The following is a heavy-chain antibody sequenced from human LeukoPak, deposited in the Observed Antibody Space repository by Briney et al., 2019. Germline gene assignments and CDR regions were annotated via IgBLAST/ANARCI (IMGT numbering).Heavy chain of an antibody. V-gene: IGHV3-23*01. CDR2: ISGSGGST. CDR1: GFTLSSYW. J-gene: IGHJ3*02. Sequence: GGSLRLSCSASGFTLSSYWMHWARQAPGKGLEWVSAISGSGGSTYYADSVKGRFTISRDNSKNTLYLQMNSLRAEDTAVYYCAKDLPGRRITMVRGVDDAFDIWGQGTMVTVSS. CDR3: AKDLPGRRITMVRGVDDAFDI. D-gene: IGHD3-10*01.